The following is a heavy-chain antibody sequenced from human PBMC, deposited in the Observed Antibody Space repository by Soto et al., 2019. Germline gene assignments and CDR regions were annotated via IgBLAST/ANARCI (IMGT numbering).Heavy chain of an antibody. CDR2: ISAYNGNT. Sequence: GASVKVSCKASGYTFTSYGISWVRQAPGQGLEWMGWISAYNGNTNYAQKLQGRVTMTTDTSTSTAYMELRSLRSDDTAVYYCARDPPRPGYCSGGSCFYYCYYMDFWGQGSSVPVSS. CDR1: GYTFTSYG. J-gene: IGHJ6*03. V-gene: IGHV1-18*01. CDR3: ARDPPRPGYCSGGSCFYYCYYMDF. D-gene: IGHD2-15*01.